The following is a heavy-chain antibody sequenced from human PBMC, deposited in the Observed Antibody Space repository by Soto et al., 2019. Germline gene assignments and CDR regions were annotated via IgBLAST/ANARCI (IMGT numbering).Heavy chain of an antibody. V-gene: IGHV4-59*12. CDR3: ARSGTSRGQGTARLDY. CDR2: VFYSGYT. D-gene: IGHD3-10*01. CDR1: GDSIGSYY. Sequence: NPSDTLSLTCFVSGDSIGSYYWSWIRQPPGKGLEWIGYVFYSGYTNYNPSFKSRITISVDTSKNQSSLKLSSVTAADTAVYFCARSGTSRGQGTARLDYWGQGTLVTVSS. J-gene: IGHJ4*02.